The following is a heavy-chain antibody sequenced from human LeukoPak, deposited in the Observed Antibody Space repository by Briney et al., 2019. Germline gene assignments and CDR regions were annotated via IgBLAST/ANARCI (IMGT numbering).Heavy chain of an antibody. J-gene: IGHJ4*02. Sequence: PGGSLRLSCAASGFTFSNYWMHWVRQAPGKGLVWVSRINRDGGSRNYADSVKGRFTISRDNAKNTLCLQMNSLRAEDTAVYYCASASSHRIAAGGDYWGQGTLVNVSS. CDR3: ASASSHRIAAGGDY. CDR1: GFTFSNYW. D-gene: IGHD6-13*01. CDR2: INRDGGSR. V-gene: IGHV3-74*01.